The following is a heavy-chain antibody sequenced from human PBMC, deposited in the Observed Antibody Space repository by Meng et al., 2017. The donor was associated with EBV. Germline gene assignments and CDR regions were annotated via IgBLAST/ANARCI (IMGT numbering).Heavy chain of an antibody. D-gene: IGHD6-13*01. J-gene: IGHJ4*02. CDR2: IIPIFGTA. CDR1: GGTFSSYA. CDR3: ARAEIAAAGRLDY. V-gene: IGHV1-69*06. Sequence: QVEVVQSGDEEKKPVSSVKVSCKDSGGTFSSYAISWVRQAPGQGLEWMGGIIPIFGTANYAQKFQGRVTITADKSTSTAYMELSSLRSEDTAVYYCARAEIAAAGRLDYWGQGTLVTVSS.